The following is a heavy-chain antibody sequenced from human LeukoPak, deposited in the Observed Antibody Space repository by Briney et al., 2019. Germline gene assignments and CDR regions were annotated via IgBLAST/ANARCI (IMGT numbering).Heavy chain of an antibody. Sequence: ASVKVSCKASGYSFPSYAITWVRQAPGQGLDWMGWISLYNPKTNYAQKFQGRVTMTTDRSTSTAYMELMSLTSDDTAVYYCARLGVAGDPSSAEYFQHWGQGTLLTVSS. CDR2: ISLYNPKT. V-gene: IGHV1-18*01. J-gene: IGHJ1*01. CDR3: ARLGVAGDPSSAEYFQH. CDR1: GYSFPSYA. D-gene: IGHD6-19*01.